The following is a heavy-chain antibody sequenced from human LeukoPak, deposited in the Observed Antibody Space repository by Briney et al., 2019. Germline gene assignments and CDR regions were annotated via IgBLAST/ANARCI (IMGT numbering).Heavy chain of an antibody. CDR3: AREESYQLPSYYYYYYMDV. J-gene: IGHJ6*03. V-gene: IGHV1-69*05. D-gene: IGHD2-2*01. Sequence: SVKVSCKASGGTFSSYAISWVRQAPGQGLEWMGRIIPIFGTANYAQKFQGRVTITTDESASTAYMELSSLTSEDTAVYYCAREESYQLPSYYYYYYMDVWGKGTTVTVSS. CDR1: GGTFSSYA. CDR2: IIPIFGTA.